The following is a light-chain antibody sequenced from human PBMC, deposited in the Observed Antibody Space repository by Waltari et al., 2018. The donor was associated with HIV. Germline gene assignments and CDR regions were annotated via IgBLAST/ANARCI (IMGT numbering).Light chain of an antibody. CDR2: RAS. J-gene: IGKJ1*01. Sequence: DIQMTQSLSTLSASMGDRVSITCRASQSISNWLAWYQQKPGQAPKLLIYRASTLESGVPSRFSGSGSGTEFTLTINNLQPDDSATYYCQQYSAFPWTFGQGAKVEIK. CDR1: QSISNW. V-gene: IGKV1-5*03. CDR3: QQYSAFPWT.